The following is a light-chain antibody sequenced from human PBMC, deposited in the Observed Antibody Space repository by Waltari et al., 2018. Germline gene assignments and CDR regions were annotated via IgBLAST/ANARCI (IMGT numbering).Light chain of an antibody. CDR2: DNN. Sequence: QSVLTQPPSVPAAPGQKVIIPGPGSSSIIGMHYIYWYQQLPGTAPKLLSYDNNKRPSGMPDRFSGSSSGNTASLTITGAQAEDEADYYCNSRDSSGNYVVFGGGTKLTVL. V-gene: IGLV1-51*01. CDR3: NSRDSSGNYVV. J-gene: IGLJ2*01. CDR1: SSIIGMHY.